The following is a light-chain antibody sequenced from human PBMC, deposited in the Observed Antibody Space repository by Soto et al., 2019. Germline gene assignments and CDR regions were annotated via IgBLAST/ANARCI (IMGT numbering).Light chain of an antibody. Sequence: EILMTQSPDTLSVSPGETVTLSCRASQSVRTNLAWYQHTPGQSPRLLIYGASNRATGFPARFSGSGSGTEFTLTISSLQSEDFGVYYCQQRSNWPLTCGGGTKGDIK. CDR2: GAS. CDR1: QSVRTN. J-gene: IGKJ4*01. V-gene: IGKV3-15*01. CDR3: QQRSNWPLT.